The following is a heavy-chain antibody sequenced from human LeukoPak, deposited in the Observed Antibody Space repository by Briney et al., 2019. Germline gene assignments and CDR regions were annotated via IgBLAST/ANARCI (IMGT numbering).Heavy chain of an antibody. CDR1: GGTFSSYA. Sequence: SVKVSCKASGGTFSSYAISWVRQAPGQGLEWMGGIIPIFGTANYAQKFQGRVTITADESTSTAYMELSSLRSEGTAVYYCARNGIAVAVGDYYYGMDVWGQGTTVTVSS. CDR3: ARNGIAVAVGDYYYGMDV. J-gene: IGHJ6*01. CDR2: IIPIFGTA. V-gene: IGHV1-69*13. D-gene: IGHD6-19*01.